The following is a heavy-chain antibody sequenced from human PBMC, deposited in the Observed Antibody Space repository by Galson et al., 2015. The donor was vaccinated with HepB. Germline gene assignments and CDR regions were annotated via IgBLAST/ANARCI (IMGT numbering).Heavy chain of an antibody. D-gene: IGHD6-19*01. J-gene: IGHJ4*02. CDR3: AREHRSHAVAGYFDY. Sequence: SLRLSCAASGFTFSSYAMHWVRQAPGKGLEWVAVISYDGSNKYYADSVRGRFTISRDNSKNTLYLQMNSLRAEDTAVYYCAREHRSHAVAGYFDYWGQGTLVTVSS. CDR1: GFTFSSYA. CDR2: ISYDGSNK. V-gene: IGHV3-30-3*01.